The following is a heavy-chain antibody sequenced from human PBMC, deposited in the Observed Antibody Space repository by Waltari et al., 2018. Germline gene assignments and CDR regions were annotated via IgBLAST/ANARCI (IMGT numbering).Heavy chain of an antibody. CDR1: GFTFSSYA. CDR3: ARDGDGGTYSSSLDY. D-gene: IGHD6-13*01. J-gene: IGHJ4*02. V-gene: IGHV3-30-3*01. CDR2: ISYDGSNK. Sequence: QVQLVESGGGVVQPGRSLRLSCAASGFTFSSYAMHWVRQAPGKGLEWVAVISYDGSNKYYADSVKGRFTISRDNSKNTLYLQMNSLRAEDTAVYYCARDGDGGTYSSSLDYWGQGTLVTVSS.